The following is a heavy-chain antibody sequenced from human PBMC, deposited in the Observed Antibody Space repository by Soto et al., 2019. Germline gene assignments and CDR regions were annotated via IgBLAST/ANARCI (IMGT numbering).Heavy chain of an antibody. J-gene: IGHJ6*02. CDR1: GGSFSGYY. CDR3: ARGRSSVPDRRGIGYYGLDV. Sequence: QVQLQQWGAEVLKPSETLSLTCVVNGGSFSGYYWSWIRQPPGKGLEWIGEIKDSGITDSNPSLESRVTMSVDMSKNQFSLNLSSVTAADTAVYHCARGRSSVPDRRGIGYYGLDVWGQGTTVPVSS. CDR2: IKDSGIT. V-gene: IGHV4-34*01. D-gene: IGHD6-6*01.